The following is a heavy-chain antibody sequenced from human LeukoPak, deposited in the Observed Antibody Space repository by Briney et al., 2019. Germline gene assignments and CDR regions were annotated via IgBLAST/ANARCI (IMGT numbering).Heavy chain of an antibody. CDR3: ARGERITIFGVVIIPVSGAFDI. Sequence: SETLSLTCTVSGGSISSYYWSWIRQPPGKGLEWIGYIYYSGSTNYNPSLKSRVTISVDRSKNQFSLKLSSVTAADTAVYYCARGERITIFGVVIIPVSGAFDIWGQGTMVTVSS. J-gene: IGHJ3*02. CDR1: GGSISSYY. CDR2: IYYSGST. V-gene: IGHV4-59*12. D-gene: IGHD3-3*01.